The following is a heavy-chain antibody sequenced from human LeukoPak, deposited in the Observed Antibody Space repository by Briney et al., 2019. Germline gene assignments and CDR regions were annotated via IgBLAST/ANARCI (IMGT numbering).Heavy chain of an antibody. Sequence: GGSLRLSCAASGFTFDDYAMHWVRQAPGKGLEWVSLISGDGGSTYYADSVKGRFTISRDNSKNSLYLQMNSLGTEDTALYYCAKEKGWIQLWLGFDHWGQGTLVTVSS. CDR2: ISGDGGST. D-gene: IGHD5-18*01. CDR1: GFTFDDYA. V-gene: IGHV3-43*02. CDR3: AKEKGWIQLWLGFDH. J-gene: IGHJ4*02.